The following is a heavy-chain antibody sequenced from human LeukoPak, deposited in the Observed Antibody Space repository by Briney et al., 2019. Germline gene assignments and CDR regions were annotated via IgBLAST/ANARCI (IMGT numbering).Heavy chain of an antibody. Sequence: GASVKVSCKASGYTFTGYYMHWVRQAPGQGLEWMGWINPNSGGTNYAQKFQGRVTMTRDTSISTAYMELSRLRSDDTAVYYCARDLLPRYCSGGSCYTPLINWFDPWGQGTLVTVSS. V-gene: IGHV1-2*02. J-gene: IGHJ5*02. CDR3: ARDLLPRYCSGGSCYTPLINWFDP. CDR1: GYTFTGYY. D-gene: IGHD2-15*01. CDR2: INPNSGGT.